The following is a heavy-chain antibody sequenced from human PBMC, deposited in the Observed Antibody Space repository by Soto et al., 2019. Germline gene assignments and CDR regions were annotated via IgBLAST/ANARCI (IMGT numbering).Heavy chain of an antibody. Sequence: GASVKVSCKASGYTFTSYAMHWVRQAPGQRLEWMGWINAGNGNTKYSQKFQGRVTITRDTSASTAYMELSSLRSEDTAVYYCARDYYDSSGYQDFDYWGQGTPVTVSS. D-gene: IGHD3-22*01. CDR3: ARDYYDSSGYQDFDY. V-gene: IGHV1-3*01. J-gene: IGHJ4*02. CDR2: INAGNGNT. CDR1: GYTFTSYA.